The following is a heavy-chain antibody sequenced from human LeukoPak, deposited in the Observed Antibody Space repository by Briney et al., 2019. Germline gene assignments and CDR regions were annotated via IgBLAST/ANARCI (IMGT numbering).Heavy chain of an antibody. CDR3: ARDPGYCSGGSCHHFDY. Sequence: GASVKVSCKASGYTFSGYYMHWVRQAPGQGLEWMGIINPSGGSTSYAQKFQGRVTMTRDMSTSTVYMELSSLRSEDTAVYYCARDPGYCSGGSCHHFDYWGQGTLVTVSS. J-gene: IGHJ4*02. V-gene: IGHV1-46*01. CDR2: INPSGGST. D-gene: IGHD2-15*01. CDR1: GYTFSGYY.